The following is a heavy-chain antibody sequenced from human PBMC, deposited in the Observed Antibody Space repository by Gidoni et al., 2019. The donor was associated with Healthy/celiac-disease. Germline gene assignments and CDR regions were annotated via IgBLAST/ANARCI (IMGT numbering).Heavy chain of an antibody. CDR1: GFTFDDYA. CDR2: ISWNSGSI. Sequence: EVQLVASGGGLVQPGRSLRLSCAASGFTFDDYAMHLVRQAPGKGLEWVSGISWNSGSIGYADSVKGRFTISRDNAKNSLYLQMNSLRAEDTALYYCAKDYRSSTSCLFDIWGQGTMVTVSS. V-gene: IGHV3-9*01. CDR3: AKDYRSSTSCLFDI. D-gene: IGHD2-2*01. J-gene: IGHJ3*02.